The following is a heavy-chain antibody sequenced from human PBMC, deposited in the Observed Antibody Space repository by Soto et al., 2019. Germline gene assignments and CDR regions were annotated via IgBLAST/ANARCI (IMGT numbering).Heavy chain of an antibody. V-gene: IGHV1-3*01. J-gene: IGHJ4*02. Sequence: ASVKVSCKASGYTFTNCAIHWVRQAPGQRLEWMGWINPGNGNTKYSQKFQGRVTITRDTSASTAYMELSSLRSEDTAVYYCARGERYYYDTSGYFGFDYWGQGTLVTVSS. CDR1: GYTFTNCA. D-gene: IGHD3-22*01. CDR2: INPGNGNT. CDR3: ARGERYYYDTSGYFGFDY.